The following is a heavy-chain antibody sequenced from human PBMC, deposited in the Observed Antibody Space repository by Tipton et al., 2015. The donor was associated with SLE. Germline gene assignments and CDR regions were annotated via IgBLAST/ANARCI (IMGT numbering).Heavy chain of an antibody. CDR3: ARDPSMGYCSGGSCYGDAFDI. CDR2: IIPIFGTA. V-gene: IGHV1-69*06. J-gene: IGHJ3*02. D-gene: IGHD2-15*01. CDR1: GGTFSSYA. Sequence: QSGAEVKKPGSSVKVSCKASGGTFSSYAISWVRQAPGQGLEWMGGIIPIFGTANYAQKFQGRVTITADKSTSTAYMELSRLRSEDTAVYYCARDPSMGYCSGGSCYGDAFDIWGQGTMVTVSS.